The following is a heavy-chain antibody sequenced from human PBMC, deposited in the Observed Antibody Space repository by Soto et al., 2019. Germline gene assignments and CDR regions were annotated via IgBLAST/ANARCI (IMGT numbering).Heavy chain of an antibody. CDR3: ARVAYLDNGCEF. CDR2: INPDGSGR. Sequence: DVQLVDSGGGRVQPGGSLRLSCAASGFTFEKYWMTWVRQAPGKGLEWVANINPDGSGRFHVDSMQGRFIVSRDNPKNSLYLQMNSLRAEDTAVYYCARVAYLDNGCEFWAQGTLVTVSS. CDR1: GFTFEKYW. D-gene: IGHD1-20*01. J-gene: IGHJ4*02. V-gene: IGHV3-7*05.